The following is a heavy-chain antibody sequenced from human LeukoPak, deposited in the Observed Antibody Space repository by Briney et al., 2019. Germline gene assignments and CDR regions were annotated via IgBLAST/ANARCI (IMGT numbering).Heavy chain of an antibody. V-gene: IGHV3-33*01. Sequence: GRSLRLSCAASGFTFSSYGMHWVRQAPGKGLEWVAVWYDGSNKYYADSVKGRFTISRDNSKNTLYLQMNSLRAEDTAVYYCAREIGYCSSTSCYSSRFDPWGQGTLVTVSS. J-gene: IGHJ5*02. D-gene: IGHD2-2*01. CDR2: WYDGSNK. CDR3: AREIGYCSSTSCYSSRFDP. CDR1: GFTFSSYG.